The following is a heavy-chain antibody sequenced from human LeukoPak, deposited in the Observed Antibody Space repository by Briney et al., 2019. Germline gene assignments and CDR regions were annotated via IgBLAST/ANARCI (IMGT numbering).Heavy chain of an antibody. CDR2: IYHSGST. CDR1: GGSISSGGYS. Sequence: SQTLSLTCAVPGGSISSGGYSWSWIRQPPGRGLEWIGYIYHSGSTYYNPSLKSRVTISVDRSKNQFSLKLSSVTAADAAVYYCARDRGIIGTSAWFDPWGQGTLVTVSS. D-gene: IGHD1-20*01. J-gene: IGHJ5*02. V-gene: IGHV4-30-2*01. CDR3: ARDRGIIGTSAWFDP.